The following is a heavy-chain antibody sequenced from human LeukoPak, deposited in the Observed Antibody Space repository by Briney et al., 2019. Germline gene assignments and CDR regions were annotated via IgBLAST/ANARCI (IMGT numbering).Heavy chain of an antibody. J-gene: IGHJ2*01. D-gene: IGHD3-10*01. CDR1: GYTFIHYY. V-gene: IGHV1-2*02. CDR2: INPDSGDR. Sequence: ASVKVSCKASGYTFIHYYIHWVRQAPGRGLEWIGWINPDSGDRSFAQGLQGRLTLTRDMSISTVYMELSSLTSDDTAVYYCARGRRVNVARGPLFHLWGRGTLVTVSS. CDR3: ARGRRVNVARGPLFHL.